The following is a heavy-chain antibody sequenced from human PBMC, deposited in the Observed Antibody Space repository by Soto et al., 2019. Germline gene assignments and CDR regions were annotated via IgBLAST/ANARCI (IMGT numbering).Heavy chain of an antibody. Sequence: EVQLVESGGGLVQPGGSLRLSCAASGFTFSSFWMHWVRQTPGKGPVWVSRISTDGSSTGYADSVKGRFTISRDSAKNTLYLQMDSLRDEDRAIFYCARGGTVTTRWGLFDYLGQGTLVAVSS. D-gene: IGHD4-17*01. V-gene: IGHV3-74*01. J-gene: IGHJ4*02. CDR1: GFTFSSFW. CDR3: ARGGTVTTRWGLFDY. CDR2: ISTDGSST.